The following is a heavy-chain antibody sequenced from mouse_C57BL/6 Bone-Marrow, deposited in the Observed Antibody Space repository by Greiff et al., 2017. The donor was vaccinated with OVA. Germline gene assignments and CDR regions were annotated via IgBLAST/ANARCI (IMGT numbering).Heavy chain of an antibody. J-gene: IGHJ3*01. CDR2: IYPGDGDT. Sequence: VKLQESGPELVKPGASVKISCKASGYAFSSSWMNWVKQRPGKGLEWIGRIYPGDGDTNYNGKFKGKATLTADKSSSTAYMQLRSLTSKDSSVYFCASPGTAQATSGCAYWGQGTLVTVSA. D-gene: IGHD3-2*02. V-gene: IGHV1-82*01. CDR1: GYAFSSSW. CDR3: ASPGTAQATSGCAY.